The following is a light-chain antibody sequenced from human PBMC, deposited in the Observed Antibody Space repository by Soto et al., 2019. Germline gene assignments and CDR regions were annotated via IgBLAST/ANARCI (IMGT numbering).Light chain of an antibody. J-gene: IGKJ2*01. V-gene: IGKV1-39*01. CDR3: QQSYRTQYT. CDR2: AAS. CDR1: QITSNH. Sequence: DFEMTPPPSYLAESIGDRVTITCRARQITSNHLNWYQQKPGKAPQLLIYAASTLQNAVPSRFSGSGSGTDFTLTISSLQPEDFATYYCQQSYRTQYTFGQGKKLEIK.